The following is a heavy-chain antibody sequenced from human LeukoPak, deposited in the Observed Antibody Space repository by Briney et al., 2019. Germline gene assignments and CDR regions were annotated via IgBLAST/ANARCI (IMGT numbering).Heavy chain of an antibody. V-gene: IGHV3-21*01. CDR1: GFTFSTYG. CDR2: ISSSSSYI. D-gene: IGHD2-15*01. CDR3: ARGSEGYCSGGGCYYGMDV. J-gene: IGHJ6*01. Sequence: PGGSLRLSCAASGFTFSTYGMHWVRQAPGKGLEWVSYISSSSSYIYYADSVKGRFTISRDNAENSLYLQMNSLRAEDTAVYYCARGSEGYCSGGGCYYGMDVWGQGTTVTVSP.